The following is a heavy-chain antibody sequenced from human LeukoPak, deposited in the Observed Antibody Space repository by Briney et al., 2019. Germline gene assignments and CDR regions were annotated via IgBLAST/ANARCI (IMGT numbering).Heavy chain of an antibody. D-gene: IGHD3/OR15-3a*01. CDR1: GGSVSSSSYY. J-gene: IGHJ6*02. CDR2: IYYSGST. V-gene: IGHV4-39*01. Sequence: SETLSLTCTVSGGSVSSSSYYWGWIRQPPGKGLEWIGSIYYSGSTYYNPSLKSRVTISVNTSKNQFSLKLSSVTAADTAGYYCARHWTGYYYYGMDVWGQGTTVTVSS. CDR3: ARHWTGYYYYGMDV.